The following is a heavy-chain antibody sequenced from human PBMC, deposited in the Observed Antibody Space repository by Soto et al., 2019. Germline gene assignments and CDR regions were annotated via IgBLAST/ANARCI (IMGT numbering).Heavy chain of an antibody. D-gene: IGHD1-26*01. J-gene: IGHJ3*02. CDR1: GYTFTSYG. CDR3: ALVRQGLDNDAFDI. V-gene: IGHV1-18*01. Sequence: ASVKVSCKASGYTFTSYGISWVRQAPGQGLEWMGWISAYNGNTNYAQKLQGRVTMTTDTSTSTAYMELRSLRSDDTAVYYCALVRQGLDNDAFDIWGQGTMVTVSS. CDR2: ISAYNGNT.